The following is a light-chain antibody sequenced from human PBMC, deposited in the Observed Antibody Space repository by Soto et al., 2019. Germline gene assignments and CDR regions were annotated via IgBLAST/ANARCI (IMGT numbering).Light chain of an antibody. J-gene: IGKJ3*01. CDR3: QHYEGT. CDR2: KAS. Sequence: DIPMTQSPSTLSASVGDTVIITCRASQTPNNRLAWYQQKPGKAPKLLIYKASNLESGVPSRFSGSGSGTEFTLTISSLQPDDFATYYCQHYEGTFGPGTKVDVK. CDR1: QTPNNR. V-gene: IGKV1-5*03.